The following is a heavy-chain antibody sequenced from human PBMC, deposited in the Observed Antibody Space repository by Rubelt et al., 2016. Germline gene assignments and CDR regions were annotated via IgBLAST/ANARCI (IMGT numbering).Heavy chain of an antibody. J-gene: IGHJ4*02. D-gene: IGHD5-12*01. CDR1: GGSISSGGYY. Sequence: QVQLQESGPGLVKPSQTLSLTCTVSGGSISSGGYYWSWIRQHPGKGLEWIGEIYHSGSTNYNPSLKSRVTISVDKSKNQFSLKLSSVTAADTAVYYCARDGGGYDFEYWGQGTLVTVSS. CDR2: IYHSGST. CDR3: ARDGGGYDFEY. V-gene: IGHV4-31*03.